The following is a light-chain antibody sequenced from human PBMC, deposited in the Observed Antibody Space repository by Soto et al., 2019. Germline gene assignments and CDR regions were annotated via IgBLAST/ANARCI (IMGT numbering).Light chain of an antibody. J-gene: IGKJ5*01. CDR1: QSVSSY. V-gene: IGKV3-11*01. Sequence: EFVLTQSPSTLSFSPVERSTLSFIASQSVSSYLAWYQQKPGQAPRLLIYDASNRATGIPARFSGTGSGTDFTLTISSLEPEDFAVYYCQQRGDWPPITFGQGTRLEIK. CDR2: DAS. CDR3: QQRGDWPPIT.